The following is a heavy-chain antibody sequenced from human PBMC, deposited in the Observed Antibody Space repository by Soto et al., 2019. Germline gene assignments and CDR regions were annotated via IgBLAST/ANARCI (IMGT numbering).Heavy chain of an antibody. Sequence: LRLSCAASGFTFSSYEMNWVRQAPGKGLEWVSYISSSGSTIYYADSVKGRFTISRDNAKNSLYLQMNSLRAEDTAVYYCARDSPAKITMMPPYFDYWGQGTLVTVSS. D-gene: IGHD3-22*01. CDR1: GFTFSSYE. J-gene: IGHJ4*02. V-gene: IGHV3-48*03. CDR3: ARDSPAKITMMPPYFDY. CDR2: ISSSGSTI.